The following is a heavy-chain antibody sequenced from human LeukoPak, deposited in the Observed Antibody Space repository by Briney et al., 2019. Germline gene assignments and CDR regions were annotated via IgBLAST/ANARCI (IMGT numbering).Heavy chain of an antibody. CDR2: IGDTGRAK. Sequence: AGGPLRLSCAASGFTFSRHGMHWVRQAPGKGLEWVAVIGDTGRAKYYADSVEGRFTASRDNFKNTLYLEMNGLRYDDTALYYCAREAAWGNWYFDHWGRGTLVTVSS. J-gene: IGHJ2*01. CDR1: GFTFSRHG. CDR3: AREAAWGNWYFDH. V-gene: IGHV3-33*08. D-gene: IGHD3-16*01.